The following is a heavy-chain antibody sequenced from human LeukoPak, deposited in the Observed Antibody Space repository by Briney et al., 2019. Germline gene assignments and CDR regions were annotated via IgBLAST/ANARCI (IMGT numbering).Heavy chain of an antibody. CDR1: GGSTSSYY. J-gene: IGHJ4*02. V-gene: IGHV4-59*01. CDR3: ARSYSSSFGFSGFDY. Sequence: KSSETLSLTCTVSGGSTSSYYWSWIRQPPGKGLEWIGYIYYSGSTNYNPSLKSRVTISVDTSKNQFSLKLSSVTAADTAVYYCARSYSSSFGFSGFDYWGQGTLVTVSS. CDR2: IYYSGST. D-gene: IGHD6-13*01.